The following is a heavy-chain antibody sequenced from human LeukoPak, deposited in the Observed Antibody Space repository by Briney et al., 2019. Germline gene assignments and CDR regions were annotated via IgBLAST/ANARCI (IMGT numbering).Heavy chain of an antibody. Sequence: GGSLRLSCAASGFSFSSHEMNWVRQAPGKGLEWLSYINHSGSTIYYADSVKGRFTISRDNAKNSLYLQINSLRAEDTAVYYCARDEREPVARIPFVDYWGQGTLATVSS. J-gene: IGHJ4*02. CDR2: INHSGSTI. V-gene: IGHV3-48*03. D-gene: IGHD6-19*01. CDR1: GFSFSSHE. CDR3: ARDEREPVARIPFVDY.